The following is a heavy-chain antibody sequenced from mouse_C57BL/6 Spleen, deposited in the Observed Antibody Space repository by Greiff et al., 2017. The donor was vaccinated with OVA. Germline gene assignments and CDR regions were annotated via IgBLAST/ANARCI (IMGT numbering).Heavy chain of an antibody. J-gene: IGHJ4*01. CDR2: IRLKSDNYAT. CDR1: GFTFSNYW. V-gene: IGHV6-3*01. Sequence: EVHLVESGGGLVQPGGSMKLSCVASGFTFSNYWMNWVRQSPEKGLEWVAQIRLKSDNYATHYAESVKGRFTISRDDSKSSVYLQMNNLRAEDTGIYYCTGPYYYGSSEDNYYAMDYWGQGTSVTVSS. CDR3: TGPYYYGSSEDNYYAMDY. D-gene: IGHD1-1*01.